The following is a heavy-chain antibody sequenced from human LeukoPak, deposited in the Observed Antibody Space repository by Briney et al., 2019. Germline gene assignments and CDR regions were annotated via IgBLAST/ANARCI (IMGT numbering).Heavy chain of an antibody. CDR1: GGSISSYY. Sequence: PSETLSLTCTVSGGSISSYYWSWIRQPPGKGLEWIGIMDHSGITYSNPSLRSRVTFSLDTSKNQFSLALNSVTAADTAVYFCARDPHHDEHGDEGFDYWGQGTLVTVS. V-gene: IGHV4-59*12. D-gene: IGHD4-17*01. CDR3: ARDPHHDEHGDEGFDY. J-gene: IGHJ4*02. CDR2: MDHSGIT.